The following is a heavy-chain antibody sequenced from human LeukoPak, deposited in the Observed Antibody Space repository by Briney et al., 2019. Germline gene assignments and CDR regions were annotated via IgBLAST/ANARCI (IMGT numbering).Heavy chain of an antibody. CDR1: GFTFDDYA. CDR3: AKGYSGYDSFYYFDY. Sequence: PGGSLRLSCAASGFTFDDYAMHWVRQAPGKGLEWVSGISWNSGSIGYADSVKGRFTISRDNAKNSLYLQMNSLRAEDAALYYCAKGYSGYDSFYYFDYWDQGTLVTVSS. J-gene: IGHJ4*02. CDR2: ISWNSGSI. D-gene: IGHD5-12*01. V-gene: IGHV3-9*01.